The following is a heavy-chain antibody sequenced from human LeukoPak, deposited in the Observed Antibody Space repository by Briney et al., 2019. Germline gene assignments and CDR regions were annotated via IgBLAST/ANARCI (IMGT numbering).Heavy chain of an antibody. J-gene: IGHJ4*02. D-gene: IGHD5-12*01. V-gene: IGHV3-74*01. CDR2: INGDGSST. CDR1: EFTFSSYW. CDR3: AGWGDSGYDHS. Sequence: GGSLRLSCTASEFTFSSYWMHWVRQPPGKGLVWVSRINGDGSSTSYADAVKGRFTISRDNTKNTLYLQMNSLRAEDTAVYYCAGWGDSGYDHSWGQGTLVTVSS.